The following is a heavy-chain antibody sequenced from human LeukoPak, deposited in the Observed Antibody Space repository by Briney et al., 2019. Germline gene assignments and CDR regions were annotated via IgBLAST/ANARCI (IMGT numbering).Heavy chain of an antibody. V-gene: IGHV4-39*01. J-gene: IGHJ3*02. CDR3: ARHGLYVWWELPGSHDAFDI. D-gene: IGHD1-26*01. CDR2: IYYSGST. CDR1: GGSISSSSYY. Sequence: PSETLSLTCTVSGGSISSSSYYWGWIRQPPGKGLEWIGRIYYSGSTYYNPSLKSRVTISVDTSKNQFSLKLSSVTAADTAVYYCARHGLYVWWELPGSHDAFDIWGQGTMVTVSS.